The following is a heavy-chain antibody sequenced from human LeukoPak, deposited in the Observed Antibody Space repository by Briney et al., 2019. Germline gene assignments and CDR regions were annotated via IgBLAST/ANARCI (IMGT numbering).Heavy chain of an antibody. CDR1: GFTFGDYA. CDR2: IRSKPYGGKT. J-gene: IGHJ4*02. CDR3: TRGDYYDY. V-gene: IGHV3-49*04. Sequence: GGSLRLSCTASGFTFGDYAMSWVRQAPGKGREWVGFIRSKPYGGKTEYAASVNGRFTISRDDSNSLAYLQMNSLKTEDTAVYYCTRGDYYDYWGQGTLVTVSS.